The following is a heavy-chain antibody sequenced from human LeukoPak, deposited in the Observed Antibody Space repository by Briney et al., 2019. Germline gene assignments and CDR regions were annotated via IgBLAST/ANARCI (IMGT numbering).Heavy chain of an antibody. CDR1: GGTFSSYA. CDR2: IIPIFGTA. Sequence: ASVKVSCKASGGTFSSYAISWVRQAPGQGLEWMGGIIPIFGTANYAQKFQGRVTITADKSTSTAYMELSSLRSVDTAVYYCNCARGGGYNSPFDYWGQGTLVTVSS. CDR3: NCARGGGYNSPFDY. V-gene: IGHV1-69*06. D-gene: IGHD5-24*01. J-gene: IGHJ4*02.